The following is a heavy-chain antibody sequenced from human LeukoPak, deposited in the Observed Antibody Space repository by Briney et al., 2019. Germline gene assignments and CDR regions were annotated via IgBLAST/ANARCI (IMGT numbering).Heavy chain of an antibody. CDR3: ARDRGDTAMVTQYYFDY. CDR2: IYHSGST. J-gene: IGHJ4*02. CDR1: GGSISSSNW. Sequence: PSGTLSLTCAVSGGSISSSNWWSWVRQPPGKGLEWIGEIYHSGSTNYNLSLKSRVTISVDKSKNQFSLKLSSVTAADTAVYYCARDRGDTAMVTQYYFDYWGQGTLVTVSS. V-gene: IGHV4-4*02. D-gene: IGHD5-18*01.